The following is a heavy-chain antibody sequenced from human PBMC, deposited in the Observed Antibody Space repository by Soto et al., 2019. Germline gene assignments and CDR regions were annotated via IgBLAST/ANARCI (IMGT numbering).Heavy chain of an antibody. CDR3: ARVPDY. CDR2: FYYTGST. Sequence: SETLSLTCTVSGGSVSSGNYYWSWIRQPPGKGLEWIGYFYYTGSTNYNPSLKSRVTISVDTSKNQFSLKLSSLTAADTAVYYCARVPDYWGKGTLVTVS. J-gene: IGHJ4*02. V-gene: IGHV4-61*01. CDR1: GGSVSSGNYY.